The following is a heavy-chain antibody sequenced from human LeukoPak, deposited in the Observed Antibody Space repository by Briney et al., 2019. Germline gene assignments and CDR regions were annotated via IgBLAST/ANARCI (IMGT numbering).Heavy chain of an antibody. J-gene: IGHJ4*02. V-gene: IGHV4-34*01. CDR1: GGSFSGYY. D-gene: IGHD6-6*01. Sequence: SETLSLTCAVYGGSFSGYYWSWIRQPPGKGLEWIGEINHSGSTNYNPSLKSRVTISVDTSKNQFSLKLSSVTAAGTAVYYCARGGVRGQLARRAAFDYWGQGTLVTVSS. CDR3: ARGGVRGQLARRAAFDY. CDR2: INHSGST.